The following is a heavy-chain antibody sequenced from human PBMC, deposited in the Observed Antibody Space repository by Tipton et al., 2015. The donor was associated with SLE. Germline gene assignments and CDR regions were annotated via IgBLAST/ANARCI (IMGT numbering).Heavy chain of an antibody. J-gene: IGHJ4*02. D-gene: IGHD2-2*01. CDR2: INHSGST. CDR1: GGSISSGGYS. Sequence: TLSLTCAVSGGSISSGGYSWSWIRQPPGKGLEWIGEINHSGSTNYNPSLKSRVTISVDTSKNQFSLKLSSVTAADTAVYYCARADGPADYWGQGTLVTVSS. CDR3: ARADGPADY. V-gene: IGHV4-30-2*01.